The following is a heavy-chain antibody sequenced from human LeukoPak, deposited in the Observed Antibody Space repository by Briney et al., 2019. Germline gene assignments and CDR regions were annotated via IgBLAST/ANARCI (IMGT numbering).Heavy chain of an antibody. CDR3: ARVLHKRNYDSSDYYGY. J-gene: IGHJ4*02. D-gene: IGHD3-22*01. CDR1: GFTFSSYS. Sequence: SGGSLRLSCAASGFTFSSYSMNWVRQAPGKGLEWVSSISSSSSYIYYADSVKGRFTISRDNAKNSLYLQMNSLRAEDTAVYYCARVLHKRNYDSSDYYGYWGQGILVTVSS. CDR2: ISSSSSYI. V-gene: IGHV3-21*01.